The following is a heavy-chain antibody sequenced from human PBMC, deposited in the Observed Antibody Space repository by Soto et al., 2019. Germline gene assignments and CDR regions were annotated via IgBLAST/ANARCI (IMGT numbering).Heavy chain of an antibody. Sequence: PSETLSLTSTVSGGSISSSSYYWGWIRQPPGKGLEWIGSIYYSGSTYYNPSLRSRVTISVDTSKDQFSLKLSSVTAADTAVYYCARREVAATFDCWGQGTLVTVSS. D-gene: IGHD2-15*01. V-gene: IGHV4-39*01. CDR1: GGSISSSSYY. CDR2: IYYSGST. J-gene: IGHJ4*02. CDR3: ARREVAATFDC.